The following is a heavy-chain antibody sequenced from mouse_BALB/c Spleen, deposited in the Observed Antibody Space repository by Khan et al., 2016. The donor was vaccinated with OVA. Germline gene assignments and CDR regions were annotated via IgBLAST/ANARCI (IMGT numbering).Heavy chain of an antibody. V-gene: IGHV2-6-1*01. Sequence: VKLEESGPGLVAPSQSLSITCTISGFSLTNYGIHRVRQPPGKGLEWLVVLWSDGSTTYNSALKSRLTISKDNSKSQVFLIMNSLQTDDTTVYFCARQPYYHYNIMDYWGQGTSVTVSS. CDR3: ARQPYYHYNIMDY. D-gene: IGHD2-10*01. CDR1: GFSLTNYG. CDR2: LWSDGST. J-gene: IGHJ4*01.